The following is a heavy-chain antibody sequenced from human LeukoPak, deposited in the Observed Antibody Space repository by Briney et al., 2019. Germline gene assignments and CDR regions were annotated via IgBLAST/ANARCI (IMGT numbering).Heavy chain of an antibody. CDR3: ARDVFSGYSYGYGDY. CDR1: GFTFDDYG. V-gene: IGHV3-20*04. Sequence: GGSLRLSCAASGFTFDDYGMNWVRQAPGKGLEWVSGINWNGGSTGYADSVKGRFTISRDNAKNSLYLQMNSLRAEDTAVYYCARDVFSGYSYGYGDYWGQGTLVTVSS. J-gene: IGHJ4*02. CDR2: INWNGGST. D-gene: IGHD5-18*01.